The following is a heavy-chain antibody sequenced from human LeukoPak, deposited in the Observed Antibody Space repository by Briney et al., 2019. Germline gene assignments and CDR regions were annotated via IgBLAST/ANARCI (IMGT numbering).Heavy chain of an antibody. V-gene: IGHV4-39*07. CDR2: IYYSGNT. J-gene: IGHJ4*02. CDR3: ARDSAMRPTSFDF. CDR1: GDSIYSSSYY. D-gene: IGHD2/OR15-2a*01. Sequence: TSETLSLTCTVSGDSIYSSSYYWGWIRQPPGKGLEWIGSIYYSGNTYYNPSLKIRVTISVDTSKKQFSLKVSSVTAADTAVYYCARDSAMRPTSFDFWGQGTLVTVSS.